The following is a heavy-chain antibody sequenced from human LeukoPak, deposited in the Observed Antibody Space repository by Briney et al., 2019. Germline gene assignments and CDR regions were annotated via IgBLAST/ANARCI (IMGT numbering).Heavy chain of an antibody. CDR1: GFTFSSYT. D-gene: IGHD3-9*01. CDR2: ITITSNYI. J-gene: IGHJ3*02. V-gene: IGHV3-21*01. CDR3: ARPHYDILTGYTNAFDI. Sequence: GGSLRLSCAASGFTFSSYTMNWVRQAPGKGLEWVSSITITSNYIFYTDSVRGRFTISRDNAQNSLYLQMNSLRAEDTAVYYCARPHYDILTGYTNAFDIWGQGTMVTVSS.